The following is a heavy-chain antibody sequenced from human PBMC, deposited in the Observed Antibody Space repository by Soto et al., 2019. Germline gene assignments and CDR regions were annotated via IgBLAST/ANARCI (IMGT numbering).Heavy chain of an antibody. CDR2: ISSSSSYI. J-gene: IGHJ6*02. CDR3: ARDGDIVVVPAAILLASDYYYGMDV. D-gene: IGHD2-2*02. V-gene: IGHV3-21*01. Sequence: GGSLRLSCAASGFTFSSYSMNWVRQAPGKGLEWVSSISSSSSYIYYADSVKGRFTISRDSAKNSLYLQMNSLRAEDTAVYYCARDGDIVVVPAAILLASDYYYGMDVWGQGTTVTVSS. CDR1: GFTFSSYS.